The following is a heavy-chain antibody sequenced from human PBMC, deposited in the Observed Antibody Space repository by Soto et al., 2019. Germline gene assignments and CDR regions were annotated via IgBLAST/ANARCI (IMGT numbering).Heavy chain of an antibody. CDR1: GGSISRGDYY. CDR2: IYYSGST. Sequence: SETLSLNCAVSGGSISRGDYYWSWIRRPPGKGLEWIGYIYYSGSTYYNPSLKSRVTISVDTSKNQFSLKLSSVTAADTAVYYCATYGGNSVYFDSWGQGTLVTVSS. D-gene: IGHD4-17*01. J-gene: IGHJ4*02. CDR3: ATYGGNSVYFDS. V-gene: IGHV4-30-4*01.